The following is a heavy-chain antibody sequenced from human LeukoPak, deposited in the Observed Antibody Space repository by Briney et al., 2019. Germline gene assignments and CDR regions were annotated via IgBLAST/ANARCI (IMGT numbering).Heavy chain of an antibody. CDR1: GYTFIVYY. J-gene: IGHJ4*02. CDR2: IIPIFGTA. V-gene: IGHV1-69*13. CDR3: ARDGRRYSGSCPAD. Sequence: ASVKVTCKASGYTFIVYYMHWVRQAPGQGLEWMGGIIPIFGTANYAQKFQGRVTITADESTSTAYMELSSLRSEDTAVYYCARDGRRYSGSCPADWGQGTLVTVSS. D-gene: IGHD1-26*01.